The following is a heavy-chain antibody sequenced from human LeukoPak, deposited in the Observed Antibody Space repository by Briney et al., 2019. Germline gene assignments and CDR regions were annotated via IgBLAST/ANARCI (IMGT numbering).Heavy chain of an antibody. Sequence: PSETLSLTCTVSGDSISSYYWSWIRQPPGKGLEWIGYTYYSGSTNYNPSLKSRVTISVDTSKNQFSLKLSSVTAADTAVYYCARDRGDYVDYWGQGTLVTVSS. CDR3: ARDRGDYVDY. CDR2: TYYSGST. CDR1: GDSISSYY. V-gene: IGHV4-59*01. D-gene: IGHD3-10*01. J-gene: IGHJ4*02.